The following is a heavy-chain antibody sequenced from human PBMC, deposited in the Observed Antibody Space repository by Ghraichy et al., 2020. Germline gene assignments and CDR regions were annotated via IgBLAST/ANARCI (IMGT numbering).Heavy chain of an antibody. Sequence: SLNISCAASGFNMTSRAMHWVRQAPGKGLEWVAIISHDGARKMYAASVEGRFTVSRATADNTLALQMDNLRPDDTATYYCATGYCSGTSCHFEGYYYSPMDVWGQGTTAIVSS. V-gene: IGHV3-30-3*01. CDR3: ATGYCSGTSCHFEGYYYSPMDV. CDR1: GFNMTSRA. J-gene: IGHJ6*02. CDR2: ISHDGARK. D-gene: IGHD2-15*01.